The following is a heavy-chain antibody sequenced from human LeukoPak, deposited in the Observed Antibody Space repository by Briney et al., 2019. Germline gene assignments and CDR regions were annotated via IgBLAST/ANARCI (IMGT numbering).Heavy chain of an antibody. CDR2: ITSTGTTI. J-gene: IGHJ3*02. V-gene: IGHV3-48*03. D-gene: IGHD6-19*01. Sequence: GGSLRLSCAASGFTFSSYQMTWVRQAPGKGLQWVSYITSTGTTIHYADSVKGRFTISRDNPNNSLFLQMNSVRAEDTAVFHCARTDSSGRGNDALDIWGQGTMVSVSS. CDR1: GFTFSSYQ. CDR3: ARTDSSGRGNDALDI.